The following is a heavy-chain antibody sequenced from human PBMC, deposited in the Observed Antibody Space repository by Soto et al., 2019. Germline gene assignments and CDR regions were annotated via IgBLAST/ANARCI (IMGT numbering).Heavy chain of an antibody. D-gene: IGHD6-6*01. CDR1: GFTFSSYS. CDR3: ARNESSNIYGMDV. CDR2: ISSSSLSI. J-gene: IGHJ6*02. V-gene: IGHV3-21*01. Sequence: EVQLVESGGGLVKPGGSLRLSCAASGFTFSSYSMNWVRQAPGKGLEWVSSISSSSLSINYADSVKGRFSISRDNAQNSLHPQMNNLRAEDTAVYYCARNESSNIYGMDVWGQGTTVTVSS.